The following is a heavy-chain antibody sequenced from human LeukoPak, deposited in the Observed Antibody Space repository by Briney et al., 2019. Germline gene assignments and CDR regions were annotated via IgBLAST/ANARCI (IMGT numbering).Heavy chain of an antibody. Sequence: SETLSLTCTVSGGSISSGSYYWSWLRQPAGRGLEWIGRISTSGSTNYNPSLKSRVTISVDTSKNQFSLKLSSVTAADTAVYYCARQGGIWFGELLNYFDYWGQGTLITVSS. J-gene: IGHJ4*02. D-gene: IGHD3-10*01. CDR2: ISTSGST. V-gene: IGHV4-61*02. CDR3: ARQGGIWFGELLNYFDY. CDR1: GGSISSGSYY.